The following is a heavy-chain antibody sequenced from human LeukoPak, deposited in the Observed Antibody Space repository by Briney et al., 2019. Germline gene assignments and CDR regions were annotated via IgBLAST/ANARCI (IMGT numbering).Heavy chain of an antibody. CDR3: ASHTYYYSSGSFGH. J-gene: IGHJ4*02. V-gene: IGHV1-8*01. CDR2: MNTSSGNT. D-gene: IGHD3-10*01. Sequence: ASVKVSCKASGYTVTSYDINWVRQAAGQGREWRRWMNTSSGNTGYAQRFQGRVTMTRDTSISTAYLELSSLRSEDTAVYYCASHTYYYSSGSFGHWGQGTLVTVSS. CDR1: GYTVTSYD.